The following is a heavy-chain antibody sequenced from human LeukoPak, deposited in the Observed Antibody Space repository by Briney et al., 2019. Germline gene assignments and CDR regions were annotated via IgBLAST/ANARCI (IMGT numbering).Heavy chain of an antibody. CDR1: GFTFSRST. CDR3: AKEGRLTVAAVVVENYFDY. Sequence: GGSLRLSCVGSGFTFSRSTMSWVRLAPGKGLEWVSGMGGSGGDTYYTDSVKGRFTISRDNSGTTVSLQMNSLTTDDTAVYFCAKEGRLTVAAVVVENYFDYWGQGTPVIVS. D-gene: IGHD3-22*01. V-gene: IGHV3-23*01. CDR2: MGGSGGDT. J-gene: IGHJ4*02.